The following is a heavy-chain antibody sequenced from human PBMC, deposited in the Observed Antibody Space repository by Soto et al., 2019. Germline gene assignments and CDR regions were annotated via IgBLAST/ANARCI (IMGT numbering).Heavy chain of an antibody. CDR1: GFTFSSYG. V-gene: IGHV3-33*01. J-gene: IGHJ6*03. CDR3: AGTSSLQWYYMDV. Sequence: PGGSLRLSCAASGFTFSSYGMHWVRQAPGKGLEWVAVIWYDGSIKYYADSVKGRFTISRDNSKNTLFLQMNSLRAEDTAVYYCAGTSSLQWYYMDVWDKGTTVTVSS. D-gene: IGHD1-7*01. CDR2: IWYDGSIK.